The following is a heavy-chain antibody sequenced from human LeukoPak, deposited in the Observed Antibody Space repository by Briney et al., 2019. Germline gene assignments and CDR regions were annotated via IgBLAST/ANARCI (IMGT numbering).Heavy chain of an antibody. CDR2: IYPGDSDT. J-gene: IGHJ4*02. CDR1: GYSFTSYW. D-gene: IGHD3-10*01. CDR3: ATPPITMVRGVIAGH. Sequence: GESLKISCRGSGYSFTSYWIGWVRQMPGKGLEWMRIIYPGDSDTRYSPSFQGQVTISADKSISTAYLQWSSLKASDTAMYYCATPPITMVRGVIAGHWGQGTLVTVSS. V-gene: IGHV5-51*01.